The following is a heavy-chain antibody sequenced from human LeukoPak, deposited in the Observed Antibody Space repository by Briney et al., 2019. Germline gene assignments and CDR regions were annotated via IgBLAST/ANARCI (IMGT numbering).Heavy chain of an antibody. Sequence: SVNVSCTASGGTFSSYAISWVRQAPGQGLEWMGGIIPIFGTANYAQKFQGRVTITADESTSTAYMELGSLRSEDTAVYYCARDADYYGSGIFDYWGQGTLVTVSS. D-gene: IGHD3-10*01. CDR1: GGTFSSYA. CDR3: ARDADYYGSGIFDY. J-gene: IGHJ4*02. CDR2: IIPIFGTA. V-gene: IGHV1-69*13.